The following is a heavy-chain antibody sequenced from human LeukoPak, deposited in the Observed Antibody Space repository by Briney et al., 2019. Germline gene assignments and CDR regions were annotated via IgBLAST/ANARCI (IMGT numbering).Heavy chain of an antibody. CDR1: GGSISNSFYY. V-gene: IGHV4-39*07. Sequence: SETLSLTCTVSGGSISNSFYYWGWIRQPPGKGLEWIGIIYYSGSTYYNPSLKSRVTISVDTSKNQFSLKLSSVTAADTAVYYCARDLGGYNIGPWGYWGQGTLVTVSS. D-gene: IGHD5-24*01. J-gene: IGHJ4*02. CDR2: IYYSGST. CDR3: ARDLGGYNIGPWGY.